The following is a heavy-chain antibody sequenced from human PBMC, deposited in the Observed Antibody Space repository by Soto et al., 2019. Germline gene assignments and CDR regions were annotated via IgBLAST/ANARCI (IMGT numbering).Heavy chain of an antibody. Sequence: ASVKVSCKVSGYTLTESSMHWVRQAPGKGLEWMGGFDPEDGETIYAQKFQGRVTMTEDTSTDTAYMELSSLRSEDTAVYYCATWGRRGDPGDLDQLLRGYYFDYWGQGTLVTVSS. D-gene: IGHD2-2*01. CDR3: ATWGRRGDPGDLDQLLRGYYFDY. V-gene: IGHV1-24*01. J-gene: IGHJ4*02. CDR1: GYTLTESS. CDR2: FDPEDGET.